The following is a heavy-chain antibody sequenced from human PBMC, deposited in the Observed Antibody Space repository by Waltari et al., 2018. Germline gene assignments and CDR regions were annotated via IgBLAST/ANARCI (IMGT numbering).Heavy chain of an antibody. V-gene: IGHV3-30*02. Sequence: QVQLVESGGGVVQPGGSLRLSCAASGFTFSSYGMHWVRQAPGKGLEWVAFIRYDGSNKYYADSVKCRFTISRDNSKNTLYLQMNSLRAEDTAVYYCAKDLQWLNSGYDLSGAFDIWCQGTMVTVSS. J-gene: IGHJ3*02. CDR3: AKDLQWLNSGYDLSGAFDI. CDR1: GFTFSSYG. D-gene: IGHD5-12*01. CDR2: IRYDGSNK.